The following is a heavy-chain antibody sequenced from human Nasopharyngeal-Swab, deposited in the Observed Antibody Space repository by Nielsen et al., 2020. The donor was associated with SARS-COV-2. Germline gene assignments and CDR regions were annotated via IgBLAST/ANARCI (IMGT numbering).Heavy chain of an antibody. CDR1: GYTFTGYY. Sequence: ASVKVSCKASGYTFTGYYMHWARQAPGQGLEWMGRINPNSGGTNYAQKFQGRVTMTRDTSISTAYMELSRLRSDDTAVYYCARDYDVDTAMADYYYGMDVWGQGTTVTVSS. CDR3: ARDYDVDTAMADYYYGMDV. J-gene: IGHJ6*02. CDR2: INPNSGGT. D-gene: IGHD5-18*01. V-gene: IGHV1-2*06.